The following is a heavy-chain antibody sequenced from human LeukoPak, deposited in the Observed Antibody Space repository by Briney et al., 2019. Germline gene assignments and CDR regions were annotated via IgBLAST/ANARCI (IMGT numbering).Heavy chain of an antibody. CDR3: ARGEAAAGTIYYYYGMDV. CDR2: IYYRGST. D-gene: IGHD6-13*01. V-gene: IGHV4-59*01. Sequence: SETLSLTCTVSGGSISSYYWSWIRQPPGKGLEWIGYIYYRGSTNYNPSLKSRVTISVDTSKNQFSLKLSSVTAADTAVYYCARGEAAAGTIYYYYGMDVWGQGTTVTVSS. CDR1: GGSISSYY. J-gene: IGHJ6*02.